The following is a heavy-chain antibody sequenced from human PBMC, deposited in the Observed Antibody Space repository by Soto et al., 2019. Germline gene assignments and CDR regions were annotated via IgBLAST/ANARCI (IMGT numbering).Heavy chain of an antibody. CDR2: IYYSGST. D-gene: IGHD3-3*01. J-gene: IGHJ4*02. V-gene: IGHV4-61*01. Sequence: SETLSLTCTVSGGSVSSGSYYWSWIRQPPGKGLEWIGYIYYSGSTNYNPSLKSRVTISVDTSKNQFSLKLSSVTAADTAVYYCARGSNDFWSGYYTSFDYWGQGTLVTVSS. CDR1: GGSVSSGSYY. CDR3: ARGSNDFWSGYYTSFDY.